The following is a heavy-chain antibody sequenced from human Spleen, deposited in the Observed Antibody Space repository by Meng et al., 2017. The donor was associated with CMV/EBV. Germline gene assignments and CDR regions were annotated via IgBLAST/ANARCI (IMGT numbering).Heavy chain of an antibody. CDR2: INRSGSA. CDR3: ARGSYYGSRTYFSYYYGLDI. Sequence: GSLRLSCAVSVRSFSGSYWTWVRQPPGKGLEWIGEINRSGSANYNPSLKSRVTISEDMSKNEFSLTLSSVTAADTAVYYCARGSYYGSRTYFSYYYGLDIWGQGTTVTVSS. J-gene: IGHJ6*02. D-gene: IGHD3-10*01. CDR1: VRSFSGSY. V-gene: IGHV4-34*01.